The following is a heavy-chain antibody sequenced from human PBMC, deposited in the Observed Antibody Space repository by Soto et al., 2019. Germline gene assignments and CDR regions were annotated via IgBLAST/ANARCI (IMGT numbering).Heavy chain of an antibody. CDR3: VRVVAIPGYPDN. CDR1: GCTFSSYA. D-gene: IGHD5-12*01. CDR2: IVPIVDTS. Sequence: QVQLVQSGAEVRQPASSVKVSCKTSGCTFSSYAISWVRQAPGQGLEWMGGIVPIVDTSTYAQKFPGRGTIPADESTSTVYMELSSLRSDDTAVYYCVRVVAIPGYPDNWGQGTLVTVSS. V-gene: IGHV1-69*12. J-gene: IGHJ4*02.